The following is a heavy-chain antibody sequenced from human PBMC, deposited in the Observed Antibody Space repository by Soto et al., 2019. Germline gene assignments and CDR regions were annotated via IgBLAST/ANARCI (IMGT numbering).Heavy chain of an antibody. CDR1: GYSISSDYY. J-gene: IGHJ5*02. Sequence: NLPETLSLTCAVSGYSISSDYYWGWIRQPPGKGLEWIGTIYHSGSTYYNPSLKSRVTISVDTSKNQFSLKLSSVTAADTAVYYCARVTGGRKYSRSWWWFDPWGQGTLVTVSS. D-gene: IGHD6-13*01. CDR3: ARVTGGRKYSRSWWWFDP. CDR2: IYHSGST. V-gene: IGHV4-38-2*01.